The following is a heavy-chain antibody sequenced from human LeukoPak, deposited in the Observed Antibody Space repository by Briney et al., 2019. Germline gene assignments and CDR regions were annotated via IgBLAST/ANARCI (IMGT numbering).Heavy chain of an antibody. CDR2: IKQDGSEK. D-gene: IGHD3-3*01. CDR3: ARDKEAAVDFWSGYYPL. J-gene: IGHJ4*02. CDR1: GFTFSSYW. Sequence: GGSLRLSCAASGFTFSSYWMGWVRQAPGKGLEWVANIKQDGSEKYYGDSVKGRFTVSRDNAMNSLYLQMTSLRAEDTAVYYCARDKEAAVDFWSGYYPLWGQGTLVIVSS. V-gene: IGHV3-7*01.